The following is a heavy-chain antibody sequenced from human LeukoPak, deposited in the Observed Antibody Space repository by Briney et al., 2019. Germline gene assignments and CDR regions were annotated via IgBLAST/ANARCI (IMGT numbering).Heavy chain of an antibody. CDR2: IHYSGDT. CDR3: ARQAYSFSPTCYPFQH. CDR1: GGSIRGYY. J-gene: IGHJ1*01. V-gene: IGHV4-59*01. Sequence: SSETLSLTCTVSGGSIRGYYWTWIRQPPGKGLEWIGYIHYSGDTRYNPSLRSRVTISVDTSKNHFSLKLKSLTAADTAIYYCARQAYSFSPTCYPFQHRGQGTLVTVSS. D-gene: IGHD2-2*01.